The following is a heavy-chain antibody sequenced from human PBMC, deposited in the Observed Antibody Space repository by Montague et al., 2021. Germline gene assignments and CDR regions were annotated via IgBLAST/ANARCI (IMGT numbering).Heavy chain of an antibody. D-gene: IGHD6-19*01. Sequence: SLRLSCAASGFTFSSYTINWVRQAPGKGLEWVSSISSSSLYIDYADSVKGRFTISRDNAKNSLYLQMNSLRAEDTAVYYCASLPYSSAWPYYFDHWGQGTLVTVS. CDR2: ISSSSLYI. V-gene: IGHV3-21*01. CDR3: ASLPYSSAWPYYFDH. CDR1: GFTFSSYT. J-gene: IGHJ4*02.